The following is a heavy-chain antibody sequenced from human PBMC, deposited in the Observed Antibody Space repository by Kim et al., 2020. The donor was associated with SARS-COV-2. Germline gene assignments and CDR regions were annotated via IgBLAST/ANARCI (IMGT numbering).Heavy chain of an antibody. J-gene: IGHJ4*02. V-gene: IGHV4-4*02. CDR3: ARDLFTMVRGDFDY. D-gene: IGHD3-10*01. CDR1: GGSISSSNW. Sequence: SETLSLTCAVSGGSISSSNWWSWVRQPPGKGLEWIGEIYHSGSTNYNPSLKSRVTISVDKSKNQFSLKLSSVTAADTAVYYCARDLFTMVRGDFDYWGQGTLVTVSS. CDR2: IYHSGST.